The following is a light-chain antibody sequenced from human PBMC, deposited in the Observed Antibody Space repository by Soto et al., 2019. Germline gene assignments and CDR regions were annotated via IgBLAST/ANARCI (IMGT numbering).Light chain of an antibody. J-gene: IGKJ4*01. CDR1: QGISGW. Sequence: DIQMTQSPSSVSASAGDRVTITCRASQGISGWLAWYQQKPGKAPKLLIYAASTLQSGVPSRFSGGRSGTDFTLTINSLQPEDFATYYCQQATISQLTFGGGTKVEIK. V-gene: IGKV1-12*01. CDR3: QQATISQLT. CDR2: AAS.